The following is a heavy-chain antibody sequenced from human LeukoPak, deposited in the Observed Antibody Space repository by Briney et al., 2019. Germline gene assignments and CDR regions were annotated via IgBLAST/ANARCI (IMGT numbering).Heavy chain of an antibody. J-gene: IGHJ4*02. Sequence: GGSLRLSCAASGFSVSSYWMHWVRQAPGKGLVWVSRISRDGSITSYAESVKGRISLSRDNAKNTLHLQMNSLRVEDTAIYYCAREGDYGDYVLDYWGQETLVTVSS. CDR3: AREGDYGDYVLDY. V-gene: IGHV3-74*01. D-gene: IGHD4-17*01. CDR1: GFSVSSYW. CDR2: ISRDGSIT.